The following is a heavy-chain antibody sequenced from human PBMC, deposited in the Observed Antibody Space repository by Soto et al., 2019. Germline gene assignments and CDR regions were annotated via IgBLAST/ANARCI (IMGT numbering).Heavy chain of an antibody. Sequence: QLQLQESGPGLVKPSETLSLTCTVSGGSISGTTYYWGWIRQPPGKGLEWIGSIYYSGSTYYNPSLKSRVTMSVDTSKNQFSLNLSSVTAADTAVYYCARPWWDYGALHPFDYWGQGTLVTVSS. CDR2: IYYSGST. D-gene: IGHD4-17*01. J-gene: IGHJ4*02. CDR1: GGSISGTTYY. V-gene: IGHV4-39*01. CDR3: ARPWWDYGALHPFDY.